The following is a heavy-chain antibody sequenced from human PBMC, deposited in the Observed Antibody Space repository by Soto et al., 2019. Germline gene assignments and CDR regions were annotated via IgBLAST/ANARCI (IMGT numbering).Heavy chain of an antibody. D-gene: IGHD3-10*02. Sequence: GGSLRLSCAASGLIFSDYHMDWVRQAPGKGLEWVGRIRRKANSYTTEYAASVKGRFTISRDDSKNSLYLQMNSLKSEDTAVKYGAMLGGGSGESSGMAVGGKGTRVTSPQ. J-gene: IGHJ6*04. CDR3: AMLGGGSGESSGMAV. V-gene: IGHV3-72*01. CDR2: IRRKANSYTT. CDR1: GLIFSDYH.